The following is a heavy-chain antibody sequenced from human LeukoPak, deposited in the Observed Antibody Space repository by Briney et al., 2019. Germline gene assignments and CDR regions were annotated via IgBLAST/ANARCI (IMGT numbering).Heavy chain of an antibody. V-gene: IGHV3-7*03. CDR3: VSGGDSGY. CDR1: RFTFSTNW. Sequence: QTGGSLRLSCAASRFTFSTNWMGWVRQAPGKGLEWVASITPAGSEKYYANSMKGRFTISRDNAKNSLFLQMNSLRADDTGVYFCVSGGDSGYWGQGTPVTVSS. CDR2: ITPAGSEK. J-gene: IGHJ4*02. D-gene: IGHD2-21*02.